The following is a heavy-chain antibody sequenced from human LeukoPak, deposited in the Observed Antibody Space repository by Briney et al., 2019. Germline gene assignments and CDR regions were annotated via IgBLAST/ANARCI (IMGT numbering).Heavy chain of an antibody. Sequence: GGSLRLSCAASGFTLRDYYMSWIRQAPGKGLEWISYMSSTGNTIYYAESVKGRFTVSSDSANSSMSRQMTSLRAEDSAVYYCARSSSYFTYFDLWGRDTLVTVSS. V-gene: IGHV3-11*04. CDR1: GFTLRDYY. J-gene: IGHJ2*01. D-gene: IGHD2/OR15-2a*01. CDR3: ARSSSYFTYFDL. CDR2: MSSTGNTI.